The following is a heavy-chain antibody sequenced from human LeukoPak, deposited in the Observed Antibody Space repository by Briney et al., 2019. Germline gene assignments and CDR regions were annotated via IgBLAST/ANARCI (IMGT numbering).Heavy chain of an antibody. Sequence: GRSLRLSCAASGFTFSTYGMHWVRQAPGKGLDWVAVIWYDGGSKYYADSVKGRFTISRDNSKNTLYLQMNSLRAEDTAVYYCARDLPLSGSYYNTIDYWGQGTLVTVSS. V-gene: IGHV3-33*08. CDR1: GFTFSTYG. D-gene: IGHD3-10*01. CDR3: ARDLPLSGSYYNTIDY. CDR2: IWYDGGSK. J-gene: IGHJ4*02.